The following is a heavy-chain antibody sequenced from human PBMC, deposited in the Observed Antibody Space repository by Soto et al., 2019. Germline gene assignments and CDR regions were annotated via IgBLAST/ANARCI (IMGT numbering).Heavy chain of an antibody. Sequence: EVQLVESGGGLVQPGGSLRLSCAASGFTFSSYYMYWVRQAPGEGPVWVSRINTDGSGAVYTDSVRGRFTVSRDNAKNTLYLQMNSLTVEDTAVYSCATIFGVIVGDDFDHWGQGTLVTVSS. CDR1: GFTFSSYY. J-gene: IGHJ4*02. V-gene: IGHV3-74*01. CDR2: INTDGSGA. CDR3: ATIFGVIVGDDFDH. D-gene: IGHD3-3*01.